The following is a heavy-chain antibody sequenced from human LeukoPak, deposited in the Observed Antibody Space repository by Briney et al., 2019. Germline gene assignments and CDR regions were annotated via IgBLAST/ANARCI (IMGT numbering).Heavy chain of an antibody. D-gene: IGHD4-17*01. CDR1: GYTLTELS. J-gene: IGHJ4*02. Sequence: ASVKVSCKVSGYTLTELSMHWVRQAPGKGLEWMGGFDPVDGETIYAQKFQGRVTMTEDTSTDTAYMELSSLRSEDTAVYYCATDRLAYGDYAFDYWGQGTLVTVSS. CDR2: FDPVDGET. V-gene: IGHV1-24*01. CDR3: ATDRLAYGDYAFDY.